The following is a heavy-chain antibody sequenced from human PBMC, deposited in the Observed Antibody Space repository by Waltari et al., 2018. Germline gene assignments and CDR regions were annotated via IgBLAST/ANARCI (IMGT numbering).Heavy chain of an antibody. CDR2: IYHSGRS. J-gene: IGHJ5*01. D-gene: IGHD3-22*01. CDR3: ARHAADSSGYFYGFDS. V-gene: IGHV4-59*08. CDR1: GGSVSTYY. Sequence: QVQLQESDPGLVKPSETLSLTCTVSGGSVSTYYWSWIRQPPGKGLAWIGFIYHSGRSDYNPYLRSRVTMSVDTSKNQLSLKLSSVTAADTAVFYCARHAADSSGYFYGFDSWGQGTLVTVSS.